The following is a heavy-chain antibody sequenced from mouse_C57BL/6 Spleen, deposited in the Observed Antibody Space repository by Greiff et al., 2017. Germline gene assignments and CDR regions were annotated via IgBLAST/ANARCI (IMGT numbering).Heavy chain of an antibody. J-gene: IGHJ4*01. CDR1: GYEFSSSW. V-gene: IGHV1-82*01. D-gene: IGHD2-5*01. CDR3: ARRRGSNYVGENAMDY. CDR2: IYPGDGDT. Sequence: QVQLQQPGAELVKPGASVKISCKASGYEFSSSWMNWVKQRPGKGLEWIGRIYPGDGDTNYNGKFKGKATLTADKSSSTAYMQLSSLTSEDSAVYFCARRRGSNYVGENAMDYWGQGTSVTVSS.